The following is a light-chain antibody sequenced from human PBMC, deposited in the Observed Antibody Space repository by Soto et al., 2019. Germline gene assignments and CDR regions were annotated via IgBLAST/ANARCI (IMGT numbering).Light chain of an antibody. J-gene: IGLJ1*01. V-gene: IGLV2-14*03. CDR3: ISWTSGATYA. CDR2: DVN. Sequence: QSALTQPASVSGSPGQSITISCAGTSSDVGAYNYVSWYQHHPGKAPKLMIYDVNNRPSGDSNRFSGSKSGNTASLTISGLQAEDEADYYCISWTSGATYAFGSGTKLTVL. CDR1: SSDVGAYNY.